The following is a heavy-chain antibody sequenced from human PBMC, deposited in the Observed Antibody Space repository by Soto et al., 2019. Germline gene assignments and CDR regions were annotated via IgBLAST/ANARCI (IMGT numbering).Heavy chain of an antibody. CDR2: IYYSGST. CDR3: ARGPLGYCSGGSCYPRGYWFDP. D-gene: IGHD2-15*01. J-gene: IGHJ5*02. Sequence: PSETLSLTCTVSGGSISSGGYYWSWIRQHPGKGLEWIGYIYYSGSTYYNPSLKSRVTISVDTSKNQFSLKLSSVTAADTAVYYCARGPLGYCSGGSCYPRGYWFDPWGQGTLVTVSS. CDR1: GGSISSGGYY. V-gene: IGHV4-31*03.